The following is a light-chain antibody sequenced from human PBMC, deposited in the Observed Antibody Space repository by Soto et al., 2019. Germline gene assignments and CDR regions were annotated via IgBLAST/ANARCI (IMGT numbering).Light chain of an antibody. CDR3: AAWDDSLNVYV. J-gene: IGLJ1*01. Sequence: QSALTQPPSASGSPGQSVTISCTGTKNDIGVYDFVSWYQHHPGKAPRLIIYEVVQRPSGVPDRFSGSKSGTSASLAISGLQSEDEADYYCAAWDDSLNVYVFGTGTKLTVL. V-gene: IGLV2-8*01. CDR1: KNDIGVYDF. CDR2: EVV.